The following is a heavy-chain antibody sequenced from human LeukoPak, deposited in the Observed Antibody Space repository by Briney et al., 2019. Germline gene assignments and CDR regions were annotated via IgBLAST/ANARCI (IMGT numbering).Heavy chain of an antibody. CDR1: GGSISSSSYY. J-gene: IGHJ4*02. Sequence: SETLSLTCTVSGGSISSSSYYWGWIRQPPGKGLEWIGSIHYSGSTYYNPSLKSRVTISVDTSKNQFSLKLSSVTAADTAVYYCARHEVVVVPAAMDYWGQGTLVTVSS. CDR3: ARHEVVVVPAAMDY. V-gene: IGHV4-39*01. D-gene: IGHD2-2*01. CDR2: IHYSGST.